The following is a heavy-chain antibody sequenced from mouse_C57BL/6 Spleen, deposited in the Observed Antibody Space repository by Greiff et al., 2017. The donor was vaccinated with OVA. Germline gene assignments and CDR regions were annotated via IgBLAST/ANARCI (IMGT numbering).Heavy chain of an antibody. J-gene: IGHJ2*01. CDR1: GYSFTGYY. D-gene: IGHD2-2*01. V-gene: IGHV1-42*01. CDR2: INPSTGGT. Sequence: VQLQQSGPELVKPGASVKISCKASGYSFTGYYMNWVKQSPEKSLEWIGEINPSTGGTTYNQKFKAKATLTVDKSSSTAYMQLKSLTTEDSAVYYCARSGLRDYLDYWGQGTTLTVSS. CDR3: ARSGLRDYLDY.